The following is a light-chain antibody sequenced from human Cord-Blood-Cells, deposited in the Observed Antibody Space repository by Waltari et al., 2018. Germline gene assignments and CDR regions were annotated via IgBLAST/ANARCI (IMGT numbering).Light chain of an antibody. V-gene: IGLV7-46*01. CDR2: DTR. Sequence: QAVVPQEPSLTVSPGGTVTLTCGSSTGAVTSGHYPYWFQQKPGQAPRTLIYDTRNKHSWTPARFSGSLLGGKAALTLSGAQPEDEAEYYCLLSYSGARVFGGGTKLTVL. J-gene: IGLJ3*02. CDR3: LLSYSGARV. CDR1: TGAVTSGHY.